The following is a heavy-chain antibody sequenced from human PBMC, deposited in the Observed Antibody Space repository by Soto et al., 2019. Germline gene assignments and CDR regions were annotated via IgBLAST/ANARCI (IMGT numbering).Heavy chain of an antibody. J-gene: IGHJ3*02. CDR3: ARDRQWLVSTFFDI. Sequence: GGSLRLSCAASGFTFSSYSMNWVRQAPGKGLEWVSSISSSSYIYYADSVKGRFTISRDNAKNSLYLQMNSLRAEDTAVYYCARDRQWLVSTFFDIWGQGTMVTVSS. D-gene: IGHD6-19*01. CDR2: ISSSSYI. V-gene: IGHV3-21*01. CDR1: GFTFSSYS.